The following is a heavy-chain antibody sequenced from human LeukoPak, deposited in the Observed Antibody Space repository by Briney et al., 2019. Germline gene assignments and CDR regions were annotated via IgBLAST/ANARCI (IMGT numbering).Heavy chain of an antibody. CDR2: INPNSGGT. CDR3: ARESQSGGRFDP. D-gene: IGHD6-25*01. V-gene: IGHV1-2*02. CDR1: GYTFTRYY. J-gene: IGHJ5*02. Sequence: ASVKVSCKASGYTFTRYYMHWVRQAPGQGLEWMGWINPNSGGTNYAQKFQGRVTMTRDTSISTAYMELSRLRSDDTAVYYWARESQSGGRFDPWGQGTLVTVSS.